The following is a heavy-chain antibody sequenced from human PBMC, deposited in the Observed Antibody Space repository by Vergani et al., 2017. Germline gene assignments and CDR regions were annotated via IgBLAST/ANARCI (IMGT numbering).Heavy chain of an antibody. D-gene: IGHD3-3*01. J-gene: IGHJ6*03. V-gene: IGHV3-23*01. CDR1: GFTFSSYA. Sequence: EVQLLESGGGLVQPGGSLRLSCAASGFTFSSYAMSWVRQAPGKGLEWVSAISGSGGSTYYADSVKGRFTISRDNSKNTLYLQMNSLRAEDTAVYYCAKATREWLLSHLYCYYYYMDVWGKGTTVTVSS. CDR2: ISGSGGST. CDR3: AKATREWLLSHLYCYYYYMDV.